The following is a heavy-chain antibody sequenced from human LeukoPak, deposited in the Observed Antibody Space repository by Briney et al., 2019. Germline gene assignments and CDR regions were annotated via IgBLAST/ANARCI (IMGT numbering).Heavy chain of an antibody. CDR2: ISGNGGST. CDR1: GFTFGSYA. D-gene: IGHD3-22*01. J-gene: IGHJ4*02. Sequence: GGSLRLSCAASGFTFGSYAMSWVRQAPGKGLEWVAFISGNGGSTYYADSAKGRFTISRDNSKNTLYLQMNSMRAEDTAVCYCAKDLRQYYYDSSGYYPYWGQGTLVTVSS. V-gene: IGHV3-23*01. CDR3: AKDLRQYYYDSSGYYPY.